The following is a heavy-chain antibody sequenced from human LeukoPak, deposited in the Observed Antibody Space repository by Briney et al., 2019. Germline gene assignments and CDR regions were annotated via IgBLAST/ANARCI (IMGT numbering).Heavy chain of an antibody. CDR1: VYTFSSYD. D-gene: IGHD6-13*01. CDR3: ARGPPGSSSSDY. V-gene: IGHV1-8*01. Sequence: ASVKVSCKASVYTFSSYDINWVRQATGQGLEWIGCMNPNSGETGYAQKFQDRVTMTRNTSINTAYMELSSLRSEDTGVYYCARGPPGSSSSDYWGQGTLVTVS. CDR2: MNPNSGET. J-gene: IGHJ4*02.